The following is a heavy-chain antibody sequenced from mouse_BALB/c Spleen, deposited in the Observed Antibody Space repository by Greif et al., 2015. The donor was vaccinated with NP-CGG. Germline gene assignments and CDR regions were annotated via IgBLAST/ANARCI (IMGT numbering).Heavy chain of an antibody. CDR2: ISNGGGST. J-gene: IGHJ4*01. V-gene: IGHV5-12*02. CDR1: GFTFSDYY. Sequence: DVMLVESGGGLVQPGGSLKLSCATSGFTFSDYYMYWVRQTPEKRLEWVAYISNGGGSTYYPDTVKGRFTISRDNAKNTLYLQMSRLKSEDTAMYYCARRGAMDYWGQGTSVTVSS. CDR3: ARRGAMDY.